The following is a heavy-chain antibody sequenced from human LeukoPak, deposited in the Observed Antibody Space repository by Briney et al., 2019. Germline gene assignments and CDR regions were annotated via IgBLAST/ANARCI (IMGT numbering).Heavy chain of an antibody. D-gene: IGHD2-15*01. Sequence: SSDTLYLTCTVSGGSITSSGFYWGWIRQPPGKGLEWIGNIYYGGSAYYNPSLKSRVTISVDTSKNQFSLKLSSVTAADTAVYYCARQPNIVVVDNWFDPWGQGTLVAVSS. V-gene: IGHV4-39*07. CDR3: ARQPNIVVVDNWFDP. CDR1: GGSITSSGFY. CDR2: IYYGGSA. J-gene: IGHJ5*02.